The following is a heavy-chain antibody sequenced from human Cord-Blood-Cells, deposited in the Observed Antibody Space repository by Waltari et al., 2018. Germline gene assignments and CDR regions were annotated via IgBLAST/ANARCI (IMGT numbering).Heavy chain of an antibody. D-gene: IGHD1-26*01. CDR2: MHPNSGNT. CDR3: ARGPSGSYYGMDV. J-gene: IGHJ6*02. CDR1: GYTFTSYD. Sequence: QVQLVQSGAEVKKRGAAVKVSCKASGYTFTSYDINWVRQATGQGLEWMGLMHPNSGNTGYAQQFQGNVTMTTTTSLSTAYMELSSLRSEDTAVYYCARGPSGSYYGMDVWGQGTTVPVSS. V-gene: IGHV1-8*01.